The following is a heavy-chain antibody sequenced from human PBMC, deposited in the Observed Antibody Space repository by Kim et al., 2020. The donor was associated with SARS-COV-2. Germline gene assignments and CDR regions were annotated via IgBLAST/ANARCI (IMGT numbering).Heavy chain of an antibody. V-gene: IGHV1-2*02. D-gene: IGHD3-3*01. CDR1: GYTFTGYY. CDR2: INPNSGGT. J-gene: IGHJ4*02. Sequence: ASVKVSCKASGYTFTGYYMHWVRQAPGQGLEWMGWINPNSGGTNYAQKFQGRVTMTRDTSISTAYMELSRLRSDDTAVYYCARGPHYDFWSGYDLYYFDYWGQGTLVTVSS. CDR3: ARGPHYDFWSGYDLYYFDY.